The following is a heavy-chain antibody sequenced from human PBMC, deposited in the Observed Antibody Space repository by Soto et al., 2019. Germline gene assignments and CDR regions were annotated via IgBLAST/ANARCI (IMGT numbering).Heavy chain of an antibody. CDR3: ARDPPWRIDYAPDY. J-gene: IGHJ4*02. V-gene: IGHV3-21*01. CDR2: ISGSSSYI. D-gene: IGHD4-17*01. CDR1: GFSFSSYS. Sequence: ESLRLSFAASGFSFSSYSMNWVRQAPGKGLEWVSSISGSSSYIYYADSVKGRFTISRDNAKNSLYLQMNSLRAEDKAVYYCARDPPWRIDYAPDYWGQGTLVTVSS.